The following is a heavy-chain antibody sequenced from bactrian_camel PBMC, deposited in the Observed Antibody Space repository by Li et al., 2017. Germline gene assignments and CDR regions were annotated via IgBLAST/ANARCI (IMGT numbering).Heavy chain of an antibody. D-gene: IGHD5*01. CDR3: AKDRDTLYGALEYDI. J-gene: IGHJ4*01. CDR2: IYAGGDST. V-gene: IGHV3S1*01. Sequence: HVQLVESGGASVQAGGSLRLSCVASRSTYNKNCMGWFRQAPGKEREGVATIYAGGDSTWYSESVKGRFTISQDNAKNTLYLQLNRLKTEDTAMYYCAKDRDTLYGALEYDIWGQGTQVTVS. CDR1: RSTYNKNC.